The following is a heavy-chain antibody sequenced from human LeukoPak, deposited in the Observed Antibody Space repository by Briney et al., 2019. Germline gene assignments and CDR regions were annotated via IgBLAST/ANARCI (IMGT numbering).Heavy chain of an antibody. CDR3: ARGAVDTAMIDY. Sequence: PSETLSLTCTVSGASISSYYWSWIRQPAGKGLEWIGRFYTGGRTEYNPSLKSRVTLSVDTFKNQFSLQLKSVTAADTAVYYCARGAVDTAMIDYCGQGTLVTVSS. D-gene: IGHD5-18*01. V-gene: IGHV4-4*07. J-gene: IGHJ4*02. CDR1: GASISSYY. CDR2: FYTGGRT.